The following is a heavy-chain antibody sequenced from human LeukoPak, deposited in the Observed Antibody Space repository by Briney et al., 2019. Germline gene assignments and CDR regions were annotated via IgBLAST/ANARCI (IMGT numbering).Heavy chain of an antibody. CDR2: FDPEDGET. D-gene: IGHD6-13*01. J-gene: IGHJ5*02. Sequence: ASVKVSCKVSGYTLTELCMHWVRQAPGKGLEWMGGFDPEDGETIYAQKFQGRVTMTEDTSTDTAYMELSSLRSEDTAVYYCATQPPYSSSWYGWFDPWGQGTLVTVSS. V-gene: IGHV1-24*01. CDR3: ATQPPYSSSWYGWFDP. CDR1: GYTLTELC.